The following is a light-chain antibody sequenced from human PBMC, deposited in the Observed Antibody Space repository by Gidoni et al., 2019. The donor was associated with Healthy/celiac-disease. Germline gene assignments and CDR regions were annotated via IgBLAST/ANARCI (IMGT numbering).Light chain of an antibody. CDR1: QSISSY. CDR2: AAS. V-gene: IGKV1-39*01. CDR3: QQSYSTQIT. Sequence: DIQMTQSPSSLSASVGDRVTITCRASQSISSYLNWYQQKPGKAPKLLIYAASSLQSGVPSRFSGSGSVTDFTLTISSLQPEDFATYYCQQSYSTQITFXQXTRLXIK. J-gene: IGKJ5*01.